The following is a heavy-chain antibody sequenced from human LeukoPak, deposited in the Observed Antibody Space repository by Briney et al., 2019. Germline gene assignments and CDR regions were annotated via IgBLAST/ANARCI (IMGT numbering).Heavy chain of an antibody. CDR1: GFTFSDYS. CDR2: ISSSSPYI. J-gene: IGHJ4*02. V-gene: IGHV3-21*01. CDR3: ARDKAMLHYFDF. Sequence: GGSLRLSCAASGFTFSDYSMNWVRQAPGKGLEWVASISSSSPYIYYTDSVKGRFTISRDNAKNTLYLQMKSLRADDTAVYYCARDKAMLHYFDFWGQGTLVTVSS. D-gene: IGHD2-2*01.